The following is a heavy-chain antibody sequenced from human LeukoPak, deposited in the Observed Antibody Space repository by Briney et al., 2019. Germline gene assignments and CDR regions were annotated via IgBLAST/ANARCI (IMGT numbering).Heavy chain of an antibody. J-gene: IGHJ4*02. V-gene: IGHV1-3*01. Sequence: ASVKVSCKASGYTFTSYAMHWVRQAPGQRLEGMGWINAGNGNTKYSQKFQGRVTITRDTSASTAYMELSSLRSEDTAVYYCARGYSSGWYQGGFDYWGQGTLVTVSS. CDR2: INAGNGNT. D-gene: IGHD6-19*01. CDR1: GYTFTSYA. CDR3: ARGYSSGWYQGGFDY.